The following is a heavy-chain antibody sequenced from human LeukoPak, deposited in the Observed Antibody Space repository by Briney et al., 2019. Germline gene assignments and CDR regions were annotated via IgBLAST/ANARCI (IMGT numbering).Heavy chain of an antibody. J-gene: IGHJ4*02. CDR1: GGSFIGFH. V-gene: IGHV4-34*01. Sequence: PSETLSLTCAVYGGSFIGFHWNWIRQPPGKGLEWIGDINHSGSTNYNPSLKSRVTISVDTSKNQFSLKLSSVTAADTAVYYCAEAYCTNGVCYSDYWGQGTLVTVSS. D-gene: IGHD2-8*01. CDR3: AEAYCTNGVCYSDY. CDR2: INHSGST.